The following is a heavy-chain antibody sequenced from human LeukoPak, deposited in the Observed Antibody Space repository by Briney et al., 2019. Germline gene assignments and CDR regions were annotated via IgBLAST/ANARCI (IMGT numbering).Heavy chain of an antibody. CDR2: ISGTGYNT. V-gene: IGHV3-23*01. D-gene: IGHD3-10*01. J-gene: IGHJ4*02. CDR1: GFTFRNCA. Sequence: GGSLRLSCPASGFTFRNCAMSWVRQAPGKGLEWVSGISGTGYNTYYADSVKGRFTISRDNSKNTLYLQMNSLGAEDTAVYYCAKHVSGSLFYFDYWGQRTLVTVSS. CDR3: AKHVSGSLFYFDY.